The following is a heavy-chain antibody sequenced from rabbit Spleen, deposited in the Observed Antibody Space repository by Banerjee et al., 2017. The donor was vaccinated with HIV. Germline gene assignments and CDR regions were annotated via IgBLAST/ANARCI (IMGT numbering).Heavy chain of an antibody. D-gene: IGHD6-1*01. CDR3: ARDPYANGGYNYAL. V-gene: IGHV1S45*01. J-gene: IGHJ4*01. Sequence: QEQLEESGGGLVKPGGSLTLTCTASGFSFSSSYWICWVRQAPGKGLEWIACIYTGDGSTYYASWAKGRFTISKTSPTTVTLQMTSLTAADTATYFCARDPYANGGYNYALWGPGTLVTVS. CDR2: IYTGDGST. CDR1: GFSFSSSYW.